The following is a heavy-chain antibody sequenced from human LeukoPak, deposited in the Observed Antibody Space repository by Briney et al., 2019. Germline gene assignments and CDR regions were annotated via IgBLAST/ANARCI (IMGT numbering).Heavy chain of an antibody. Sequence: GGSVRLSCAASGFPFSRYSMNWVRQAPGKGLEWVSSISSSSSYIYYADSVKGRFTISRDTAKNSLYLQMNSLRAEDTAVYYCARPKHSGSYYYYYYGMDVWGQGTTVTVSS. D-gene: IGHD1-26*01. CDR1: GFPFSRYS. J-gene: IGHJ6*02. CDR2: ISSSSSYI. CDR3: ARPKHSGSYYYYYYGMDV. V-gene: IGHV3-21*01.